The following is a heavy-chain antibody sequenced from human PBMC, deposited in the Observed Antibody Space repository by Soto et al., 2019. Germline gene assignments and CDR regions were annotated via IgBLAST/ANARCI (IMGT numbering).Heavy chain of an antibody. V-gene: IGHV3-13*01. D-gene: IGHD2-15*01. J-gene: IGHJ4*02. CDR1: GFTFSSYD. Sequence: GGSLRLSCAASGFTFSSYDMHWVRQATGKGLEWVSAIGTAGDTYYPGSVKGRFTISRENAKNSLYLQMNSLRAGDTAVYYCARGYLGYCSGGSCYPDYWGQGTLVTVSS. CDR2: IGTAGDT. CDR3: ARGYLGYCSGGSCYPDY.